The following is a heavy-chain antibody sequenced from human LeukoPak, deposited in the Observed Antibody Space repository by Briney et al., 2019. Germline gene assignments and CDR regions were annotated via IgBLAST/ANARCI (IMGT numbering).Heavy chain of an antibody. J-gene: IGHJ4*02. CDR1: GFTFSSYS. V-gene: IGHV3-7*01. CDR3: ARDGLPVALDY. D-gene: IGHD5-12*01. CDR2: IKEDGSEK. Sequence: PGGSLRLSCAASGFTFSSYSMNWVRQVPGKGLEWVAKIKEDGSEKYYVDSVRGRFTISRDNGKNSLYLQMNSLRAEDTAVYFCARDGLPVALDYWGQGTLVTVSS.